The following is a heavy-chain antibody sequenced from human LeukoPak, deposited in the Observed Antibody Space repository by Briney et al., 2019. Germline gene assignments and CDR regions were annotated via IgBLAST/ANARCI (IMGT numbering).Heavy chain of an antibody. Sequence: PSETLSLTCSVSGYSINSNYYWGWIRQPPGKGLEWIGEINHSGSTNYNPSLKSRVTISVDTPKNQFSLKLSSVTAADTAVYYCARGGSIRYFDWLNRNWFDPWGQGTLVTVSS. D-gene: IGHD3-9*01. CDR1: GYSINSNYY. CDR3: ARGGSIRYFDWLNRNWFDP. CDR2: INHSGST. V-gene: IGHV4-38-2*02. J-gene: IGHJ5*02.